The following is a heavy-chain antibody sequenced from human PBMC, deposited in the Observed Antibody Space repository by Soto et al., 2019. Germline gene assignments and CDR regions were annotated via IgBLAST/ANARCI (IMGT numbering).Heavy chain of an antibody. CDR2: ISGGGDGT. V-gene: IGHV3-23*01. CDR1: GFTFYNYA. Sequence: EVQLLESGGGLVRPGGSLRLSCAASGFTFYNYAMNWVRQAPGKGLEWVSTISGGGDGTYYADSVKGRFTISRDNSRNTVYLQMNGLRAEDTALYYGAKKGLGSLANYCTTGDCHYAFDVWGQGTLVTVSS. J-gene: IGHJ3*01. CDR3: AKKGLGSLANYCTTGDCHYAFDV. D-gene: IGHD2-8*01.